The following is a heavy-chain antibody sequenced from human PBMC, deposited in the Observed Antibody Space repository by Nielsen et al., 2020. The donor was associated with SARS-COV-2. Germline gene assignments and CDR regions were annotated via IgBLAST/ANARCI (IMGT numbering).Heavy chain of an antibody. V-gene: IGHV3-11*05. J-gene: IGHJ5*02. Sequence: LSLTCAASGFPFSDFYMTWIRQAPGKGLQWISYISSSSRYTDYADSVKGRFTISRDNAKDSVYLQMNSLGVDDTAVYYCARGGGYCRGGTCPNWFDPWGQGTLVTVSS. CDR3: ARGGGYCRGGTCPNWFDP. CDR2: ISSSSRYT. D-gene: IGHD2-15*01. CDR1: GFPFSDFY.